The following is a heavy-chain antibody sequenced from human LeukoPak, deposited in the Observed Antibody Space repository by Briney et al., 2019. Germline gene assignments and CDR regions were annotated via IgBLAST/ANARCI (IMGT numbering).Heavy chain of an antibody. CDR3: ARVQSLAVAGTNVIYYFDY. CDR2: FSGSGGST. D-gene: IGHD6-19*01. Sequence: GGSLRLSCAASGFTFSSYAMSWVRQAPGKGLEWVSTFSGSGGSTYSADSVKGRYTISRDNFKNTLYLQMNSLRAEDTAIYYCARVQSLAVAGTNVIYYFDYWGQGTLVTVSS. V-gene: IGHV3-23*01. J-gene: IGHJ4*02. CDR1: GFTFSSYA.